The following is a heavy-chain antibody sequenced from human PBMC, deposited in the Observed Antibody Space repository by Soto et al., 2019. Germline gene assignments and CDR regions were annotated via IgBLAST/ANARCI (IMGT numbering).Heavy chain of an antibody. CDR2: FDPEDGET. Sequence: GPSVKVSCKVSGYTLTELSMHWVRQAPGKGLEWMGGFDPEDGETIYAQKFQGRVTMTEDTSTDTAYMELSSLRSEDTAVYYCATVLLWFGELTPRDYYFDYWGQGTLVTVSS. CDR3: ATVLLWFGELTPRDYYFDY. V-gene: IGHV1-24*01. J-gene: IGHJ4*02. CDR1: GYTLTELS. D-gene: IGHD3-10*01.